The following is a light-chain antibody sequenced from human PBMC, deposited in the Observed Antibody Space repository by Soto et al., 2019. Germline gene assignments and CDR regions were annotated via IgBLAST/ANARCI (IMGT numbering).Light chain of an antibody. CDR2: ATT. CDR3: CSHVNDFTHWI. Sequence: QSALTQPASVSGSAGQSITISCTGASGDIGGHNLVSWYQQNLGKAPKVIIYATTKRPSGVSDRFSGSKSGSVASLIISGLQADEEANYYCCSHVNDFTHWIFGGGTKLTVL. J-gene: IGLJ3*02. V-gene: IGLV2-23*01. CDR1: SGDIGGHNL.